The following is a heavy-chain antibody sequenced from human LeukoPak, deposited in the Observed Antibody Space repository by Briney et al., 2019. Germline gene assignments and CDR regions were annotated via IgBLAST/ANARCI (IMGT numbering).Heavy chain of an antibody. CDR1: GGSISSNSYY. Sequence: SSETLSLTCAVSGGSISSNSYYWGWIRQPPGKGLEWIGSIYYSGSTYYNPSLKSRVTISVDTSKNQFSLKLSSVTAADTAVYYCAREHPEGIAVAESPYWYFDLWGRGTLVTVSS. D-gene: IGHD6-19*01. J-gene: IGHJ2*01. CDR2: IYYSGST. CDR3: AREHPEGIAVAESPYWYFDL. V-gene: IGHV4-39*07.